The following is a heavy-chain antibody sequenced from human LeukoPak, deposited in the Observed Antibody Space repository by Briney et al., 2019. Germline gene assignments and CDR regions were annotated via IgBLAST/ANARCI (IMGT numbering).Heavy chain of an antibody. D-gene: IGHD3-22*01. Sequence: ASVKVSCKASGYTFTDYYMHWVRQARGQRFEWMGRINPNTGGTNYAQKFQGRVTMTRDTSMSTAYMEVSSLTSDDTAVYYCARNLFDSNAYYSPADYWGQGTLVTVAS. J-gene: IGHJ4*02. CDR2: INPNTGGT. V-gene: IGHV1-2*06. CDR3: ARNLFDSNAYYSPADY. CDR1: GYTFTDYY.